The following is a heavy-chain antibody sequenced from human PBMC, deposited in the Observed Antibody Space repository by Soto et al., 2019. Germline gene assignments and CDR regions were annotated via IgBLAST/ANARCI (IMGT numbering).Heavy chain of an antibody. CDR1: GGSISSYY. J-gene: IGHJ5*02. CDR3: ARVYYDILTGYNWFDP. Sequence: SETLSLTCTVSGGSISSYYWSWIRQPPGKGLEWIGYIYYSGSTNYNPSLKSRVTISVDTSKNQFSLKLSSVTAADTAVYYCARVYYDILTGYNWFDPWGQGTLVTVSS. D-gene: IGHD3-9*01. V-gene: IGHV4-59*01. CDR2: IYYSGST.